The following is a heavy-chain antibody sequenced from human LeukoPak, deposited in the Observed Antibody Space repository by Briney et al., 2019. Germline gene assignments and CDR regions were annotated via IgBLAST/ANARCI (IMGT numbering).Heavy chain of an antibody. J-gene: IGHJ3*02. D-gene: IGHD3-9*01. CDR2: IYTSGNT. V-gene: IGHV4-61*02. CDR1: GGSISSGTYY. CDR3: ARRDYDILTGPDAFDI. Sequence: SQTLSLTCTVSGGSISSGTYYWNWIRQPAGKGLEWIGRIYTSGNTNYHPSLKSRVTISVDTSKNQFSLKLSSVTAADTAVYYCARRDYDILTGPDAFDIWGQGTMVTVSS.